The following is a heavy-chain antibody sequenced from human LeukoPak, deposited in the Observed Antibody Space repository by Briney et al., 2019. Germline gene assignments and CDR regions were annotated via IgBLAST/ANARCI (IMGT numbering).Heavy chain of an antibody. CDR2: IYTSGST. D-gene: IGHD3-9*01. Sequence: PSQTLSLTCTVSGGSISSGSYYWSWIRQPAGKGLEWIGRIYTSGSTNYNPSLKSRVTMSVDTSKNQFSLKLSSVTAADTAVYYCARGVHDILTGYDAFDIWGQGTMVTVSS. V-gene: IGHV4-61*02. CDR1: GGSISSGSYY. CDR3: ARGVHDILTGYDAFDI. J-gene: IGHJ3*02.